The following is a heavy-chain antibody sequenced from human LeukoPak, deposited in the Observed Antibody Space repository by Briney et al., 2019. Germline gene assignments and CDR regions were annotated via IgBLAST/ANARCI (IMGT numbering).Heavy chain of an antibody. V-gene: IGHV3-53*01. CDR3: ARLQATKAFDI. CDR2: IYSGGST. J-gene: IGHJ3*02. D-gene: IGHD5-12*01. CDR1: GFTVSSNY. Sequence: GGSLRLSCAASGFTVSSNYMSWVRQAPGKGLEWVSVIYSGGSTYYADSVKGRFTISRDNSKNTLYLQMSSLRAEDTAVYYCARLQATKAFDIWGQATMVTVSS.